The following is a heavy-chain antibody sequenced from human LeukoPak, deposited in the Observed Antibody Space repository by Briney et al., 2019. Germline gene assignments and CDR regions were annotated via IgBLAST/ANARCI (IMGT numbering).Heavy chain of an antibody. CDR1: GGSISSYY. V-gene: IGHV4-59*01. Sequence: PSETLSLTCTVSGGSISSYYWSWIRQPPGKGLEWIGYIYYSGSTNYNPSLKSRVTISVDTSKNQFSLKLSSVTAADTAVYYCARRGITGTTSSFDIWGQGTMVTVSS. CDR2: IYYSGST. CDR3: ARRGITGTTSSFDI. J-gene: IGHJ3*02. D-gene: IGHD1-7*01.